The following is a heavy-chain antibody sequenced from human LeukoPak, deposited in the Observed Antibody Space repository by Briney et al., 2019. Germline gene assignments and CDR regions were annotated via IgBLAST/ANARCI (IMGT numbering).Heavy chain of an antibody. Sequence: PGGSLRLSCAASGFTFSSYAMSWVRQAPGKGLEWDSAISGSGGSIYYADSVKGRFTISRDNSMNTLYLQMNSLRAEDTAVYYCAKDPRGGYYYDSSAYDYWGQGTLVTVSS. V-gene: IGHV3-23*01. CDR3: AKDPRGGYYYDSSAYDY. CDR1: GFTFSSYA. J-gene: IGHJ4*02. D-gene: IGHD3-22*01. CDR2: ISGSGGSI.